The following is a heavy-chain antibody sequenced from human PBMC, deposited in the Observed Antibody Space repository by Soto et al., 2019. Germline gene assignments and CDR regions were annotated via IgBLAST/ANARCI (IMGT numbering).Heavy chain of an antibody. V-gene: IGHV1-46*03. Sequence: QVQLVQSGAEVKKPGASVKVSCKASGYTFTSYYMHWVRQAPGQGLEWMGIINPSGGSTSYAQKFQGTVTMTRDTSTSTVYMELSSLRSEDTAVYYCAREGRSDSGYDFHERGVFDYWGQGTLVTVSS. D-gene: IGHD5-12*01. CDR3: AREGRSDSGYDFHERGVFDY. CDR2: INPSGGST. J-gene: IGHJ4*02. CDR1: GYTFTSYY.